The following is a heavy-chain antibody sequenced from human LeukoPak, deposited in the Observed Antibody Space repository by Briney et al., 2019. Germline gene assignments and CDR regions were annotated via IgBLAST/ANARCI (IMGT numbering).Heavy chain of an antibody. D-gene: IGHD3-22*01. CDR2: IKQDGSEK. CDR1: GFTFSRYW. V-gene: IGHV3-7*04. Sequence: GGSLRLSCAASGFTFSRYWMSWVRQAPGKGLEWVANIKQDGSEKYYVDSVKGRLTISRDNAKNSLYLQMNSLRAEDTAVYYCARAFFYDSRGYYYLFDCWGQGTLVTVSS. J-gene: IGHJ4*02. CDR3: ARAFFYDSRGYYYLFDC.